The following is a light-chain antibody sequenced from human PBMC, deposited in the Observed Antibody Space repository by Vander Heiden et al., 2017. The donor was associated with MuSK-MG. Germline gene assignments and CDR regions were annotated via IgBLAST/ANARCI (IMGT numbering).Light chain of an antibody. V-gene: IGKV3-20*01. CDR3: QQYGSSPWT. J-gene: IGKJ1*01. CDR2: GAS. CDR1: QSVSSSY. Sequence: EIVLTQSPGTLSLSPGERATLSCRASQSVSSSYLAWYQRKPGQAPRLLLYGASSRATGIPDRFSGSGSGTDFTLTISRLEPEDFAVYYCQQYGSSPWTFGQGTKVEIK.